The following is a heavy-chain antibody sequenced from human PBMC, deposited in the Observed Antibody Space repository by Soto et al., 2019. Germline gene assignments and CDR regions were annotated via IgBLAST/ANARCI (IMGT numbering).Heavy chain of an antibody. CDR1: GDSISTGNSISSYF. Sequence: QVQLQESGPGLVKPSETLSLTCTVSGDSISTGNSISSYFWSWIRQPPGQGLERIGYIYYTGSTNYTPSLKSRVTISLDTSKNQYSLRLTAVTAADTAVYFCARRVRGGSEYFDYWGQGTLVTVSS. D-gene: IGHD3-10*01. CDR2: IYYTGST. J-gene: IGHJ4*02. V-gene: IGHV4-61*01. CDR3: ARRVRGGSEYFDY.